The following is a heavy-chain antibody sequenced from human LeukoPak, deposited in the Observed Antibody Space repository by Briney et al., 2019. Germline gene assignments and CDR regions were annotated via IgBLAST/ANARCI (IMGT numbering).Heavy chain of an antibody. Sequence: PSETLSLTCAVYGGSFSGYYWSWIRQPPGKGLEWIGYIYYSGSTNYNPSLKSRVTISVDTSKNQFSLKLSSVTAADKAVYYCARQIVVVPAAIGPDAFDIWGQGTMVTVSS. D-gene: IGHD2-2*01. CDR3: ARQIVVVPAAIGPDAFDI. CDR1: GGSFSGYY. V-gene: IGHV4-59*01. J-gene: IGHJ3*02. CDR2: IYYSGST.